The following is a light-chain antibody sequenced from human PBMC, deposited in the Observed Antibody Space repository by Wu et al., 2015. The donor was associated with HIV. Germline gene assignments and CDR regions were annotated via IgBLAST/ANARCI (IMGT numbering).Light chain of an antibody. Sequence: EIVMTQSPATLSVSPGERASLSCRASQSVGSNLAWYQQKPGQAPRLLIYGPSTRAAGVPARFSGSGSGTEFTLTISILQSEDFAVYYCQQFNNWPRTFGQGTKVEIK. CDR1: QSVGSN. CDR3: QQFNNWPRT. CDR2: GPS. V-gene: IGKV3-15*01. J-gene: IGKJ1*01.